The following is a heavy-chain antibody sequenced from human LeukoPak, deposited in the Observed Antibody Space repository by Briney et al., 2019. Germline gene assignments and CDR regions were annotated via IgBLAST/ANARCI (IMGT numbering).Heavy chain of an antibody. CDR1: GFSFSDHH. J-gene: IGHJ4*02. Sequence: GGSLRLSCADSGFSFSDHHVDWVRQAPGKGLEWIGRSRNKGNAYSTVYAASVNGRFTISRDEPENSLYLQMDSLRTEDTAVYYCARDQTGSLDYWGQGTLVTVSS. CDR3: ARDQTGSLDY. D-gene: IGHD1-26*01. CDR2: SRNKGNAYST. V-gene: IGHV3-72*01.